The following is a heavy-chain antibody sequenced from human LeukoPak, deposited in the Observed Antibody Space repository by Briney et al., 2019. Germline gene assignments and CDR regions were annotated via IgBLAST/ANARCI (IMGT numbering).Heavy chain of an antibody. V-gene: IGHV4-30-4*01. J-gene: IGHJ4*02. CDR3: ARDNDFWSGYYSFDF. Sequence: SETLSLTCTVSGGSISSGDYYWSWIRQPPGKGLEWIGYIYYSGSTYYNPSLKSRVTISVDTSKNQFSLKLSSVTAADTAVYYCARDNDFWSGYYSFDFWGRGTLVTVSS. CDR2: IYYSGST. CDR1: GGSISSGDYY. D-gene: IGHD3-3*01.